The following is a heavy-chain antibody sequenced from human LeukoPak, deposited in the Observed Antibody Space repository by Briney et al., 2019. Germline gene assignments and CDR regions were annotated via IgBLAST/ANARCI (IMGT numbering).Heavy chain of an antibody. V-gene: IGHV4-4*07. J-gene: IGHJ6*02. CDR2: IYTSGST. CDR3: AKEGSGSYYSYYYYYYGIDV. CDR1: GGSISSYY. D-gene: IGHD3-10*01. Sequence: PSETLSLTCTVSGGSISSYYWSWIRQPAGKGLEWIGRIYTSGSTNYNPSLKSRVTMSVATSKNQFSLKLSSVAAADTAVYYCAKEGSGSYYSYYYYYYGIDVWGQGTTVTVSS.